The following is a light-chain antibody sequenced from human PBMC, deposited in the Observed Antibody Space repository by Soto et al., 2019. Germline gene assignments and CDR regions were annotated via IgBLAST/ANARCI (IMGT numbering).Light chain of an antibody. CDR3: QLYGGSHMFS. CDR2: AAS. V-gene: IGKV3-20*01. CDR1: QSISSSY. Sequence: EIVLTQSPGTLSLSPGEGGTLSCRASQSISSSYLAWYQQKPGQSPRLLFYAASSRATGIPDRFSGSGSGTDFTLTISRLETEDLAVYYCQLYGGSHMFSFGQGTKLEIK. J-gene: IGKJ2*01.